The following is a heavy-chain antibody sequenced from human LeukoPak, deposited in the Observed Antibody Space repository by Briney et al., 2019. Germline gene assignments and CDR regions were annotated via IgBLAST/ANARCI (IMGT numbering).Heavy chain of an antibody. D-gene: IGHD3-22*01. CDR3: ASLKNYYDSSGYLVADAFDI. Sequence: ASVKVSCKASGYTFTGYYMHWVRQAPGQGLEWMGWINPNSGGTNYAQKFQGRVTMTRDTSISTAYMELSRLRSDDTAVYYCASLKNYYDSSGYLVADAFDIWGQGTMVTVSS. CDR2: INPNSGGT. J-gene: IGHJ3*02. V-gene: IGHV1-2*02. CDR1: GYTFTGYY.